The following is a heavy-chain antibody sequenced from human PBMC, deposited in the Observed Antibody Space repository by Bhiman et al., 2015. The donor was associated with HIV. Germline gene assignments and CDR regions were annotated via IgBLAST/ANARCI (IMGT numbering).Heavy chain of an antibody. CDR2: IRYDGNNK. V-gene: IGHV3-30*02. CDR1: GFTFSSYG. CDR3: AKELWSGYYVLDF. D-gene: IGHD3-3*01. J-gene: IGHJ4*02. Sequence: VQLVESGGGVVQPGGSLRLSCAASGFTFSSYGMHWVRQVPGKGLEWLTFIRYDGNNKYYADSVKGRFTISRDNSKNTLYLQVTSLRDEDTAVYYCAKELWSGYYVLDFWGQGTLVTVSS.